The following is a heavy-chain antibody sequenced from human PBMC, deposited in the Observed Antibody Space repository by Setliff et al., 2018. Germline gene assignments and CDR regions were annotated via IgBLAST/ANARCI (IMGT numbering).Heavy chain of an antibody. V-gene: IGHV4-4*07. CDR3: ATTGTYRYFDY. D-gene: IGHD1-1*01. CDR2: IYSSGST. CDR1: GDSISSYY. Sequence: PSETLSLTCTVSGDSISSYYWSWIRQPAGKGLEWIGRIYSSGSTNFNPSLKSRVTMSMDTSKNHFSLKLSSVTASDTAVYYCATTGTYRYFDYWGQGTLVTVSS. J-gene: IGHJ4*02.